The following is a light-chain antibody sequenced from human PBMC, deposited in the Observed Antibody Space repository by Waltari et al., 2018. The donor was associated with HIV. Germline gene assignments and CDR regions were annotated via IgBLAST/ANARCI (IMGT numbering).Light chain of an antibody. V-gene: IGKV3-15*01. Sequence: EILMTQSPATPSVSPGESATLSCRASQSVNINLAWYQQKPGQTPRLLIYVTSTRATDIPARFSGGGSGTEFTPTISSLQSEDFAVYYCHHYNNWRETFGQGTKVEIK. CDR1: QSVNIN. J-gene: IGKJ1*01. CDR2: VTS. CDR3: HHYNNWRET.